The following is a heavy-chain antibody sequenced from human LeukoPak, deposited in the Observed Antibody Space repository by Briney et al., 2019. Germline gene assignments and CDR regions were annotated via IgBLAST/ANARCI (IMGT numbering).Heavy chain of an antibody. CDR2: ISSSSSTI. Sequence: GGSLRLSCAASGFTFSSYSMNWVRQAPGKGLEWVSYISSSSSTIYYADSVKGRFTISRDNAKNSLYLQMNSLRAEDTAVYYCARDRDSGSYYNAFDIWGQGTMVTVSS. CDR1: GFTFSSYS. D-gene: IGHD1-26*01. CDR3: ARDRDSGSYYNAFDI. V-gene: IGHV3-48*04. J-gene: IGHJ3*02.